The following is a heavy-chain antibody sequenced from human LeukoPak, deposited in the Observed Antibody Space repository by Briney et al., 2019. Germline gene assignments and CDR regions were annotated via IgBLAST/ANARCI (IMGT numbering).Heavy chain of an antibody. V-gene: IGHV3-23*01. CDR2: VSDSGGST. Sequence: GGSLRLSCAASGFTFSSYAMSWVRQAPGKGLEWVSTVSDSGGSTYYADSVKGRFTISRDNSKNTLYLQLNSLRAEDTAVYYCAKGRDYGDVHDAFDIWGQGTMVTVSS. CDR3: AKGRDYGDVHDAFDI. D-gene: IGHD4-17*01. CDR1: GFTFSSYA. J-gene: IGHJ3*02.